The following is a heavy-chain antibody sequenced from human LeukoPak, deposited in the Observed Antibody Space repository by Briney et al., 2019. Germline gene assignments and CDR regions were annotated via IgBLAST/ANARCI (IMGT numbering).Heavy chain of an antibody. Sequence: GGSLRLSCSASGFTFSSYAMRWVRQAPGKGLEYVSAISSNGGSTYHADSAKGRFTISRDSSKNTLYLRMSSLRAEDAAVYYCVKELGCSNDSCYVGGYIDAFDIWGQGTMVTVSS. CDR3: VKELGCSNDSCYVGGYIDAFDI. V-gene: IGHV3-64D*09. CDR1: GFTFSSYA. D-gene: IGHD2-15*01. CDR2: ISSNGGST. J-gene: IGHJ3*02.